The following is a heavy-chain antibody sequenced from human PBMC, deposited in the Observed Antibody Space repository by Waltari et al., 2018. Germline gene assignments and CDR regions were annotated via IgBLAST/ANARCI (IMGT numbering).Heavy chain of an antibody. V-gene: IGHV3-11*01. CDR1: GFTFSDYY. J-gene: IGHJ3*02. CDR3: ASQAGSSDAFDI. CDR2: LSSNGSTI. Sequence: QVQLVESGGGLVKPGGSLRLSCAASGFTFSDYYMSWIRQAPGKGLEWVSYLSSNGSTIYYADSVKGRFTISRDNAKNSLYLQMNSLRAEDTAGYYCASQAGSSDAFDIWGQGTMVTVSS. D-gene: IGHD6-13*01.